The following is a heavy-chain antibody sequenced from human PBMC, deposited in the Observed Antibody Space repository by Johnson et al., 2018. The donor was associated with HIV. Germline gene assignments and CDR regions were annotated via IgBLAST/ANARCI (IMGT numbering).Heavy chain of an antibody. CDR1: GFTFSSYA. V-gene: IGHV3-30*04. CDR3: ATSTASDALDI. CDR2: ISYDGSNK. Sequence: QVQLVESGGGVVQPGRSLRLSCAASGFTFSSYAMHWVRQAPGKGLEWVAVISYDGSNKYHADSVKGRFTISRDNSKNTLYLQMNSLRAEDTAVYYCATSTASDALDIWGQGTMVTVSS. D-gene: IGHD1-1*01. J-gene: IGHJ3*02.